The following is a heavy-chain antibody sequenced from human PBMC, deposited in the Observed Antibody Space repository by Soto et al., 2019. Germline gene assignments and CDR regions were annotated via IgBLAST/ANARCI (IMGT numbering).Heavy chain of an antibody. Sequence: QVQLVQSGAEVKKPGSSVKVYCKADGGTFSSYAISWVRQAPGQGLEWMVGIIPFFGTSNYAQKFQGRVTIIADKSTTTVHMELSSLRSEEKAVYYCARDAGIAVAGSPHFYTGLDVWGQGTTVTVSS. J-gene: IGHJ6*02. CDR1: GGTFSSYA. D-gene: IGHD6-19*01. V-gene: IGHV1-69*06. CDR3: ARDAGIAVAGSPHFYTGLDV. CDR2: IIPFFGTS.